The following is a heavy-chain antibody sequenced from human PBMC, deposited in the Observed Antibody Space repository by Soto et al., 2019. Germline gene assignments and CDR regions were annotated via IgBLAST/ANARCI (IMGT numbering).Heavy chain of an antibody. V-gene: IGHV1-18*01. CDR1: GYTFSNYG. D-gene: IGHD2-2*01. CDR2: ISLYSDGA. Sequence: QVQLVQSGGEVKMPGASVKVSCKTSGYTFSNYGITCVRQAPGQPLEWRGWISLYSDGANYAKKFQGRVSMTTDTSTTAAYMELRSLRSDDTAVYYCASVVPGAEAWFGAWGQGTLVTVAS. CDR3: ASVVPGAEAWFGA. J-gene: IGHJ5*02.